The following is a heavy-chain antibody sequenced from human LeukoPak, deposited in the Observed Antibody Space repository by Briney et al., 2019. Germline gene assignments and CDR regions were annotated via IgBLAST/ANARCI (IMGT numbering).Heavy chain of an antibody. V-gene: IGHV3-15*04. CDR1: TFTKAW. J-gene: IGHJ6*02. D-gene: IGHD1-7*01. CDR2: TVSEIDGGTT. Sequence: PGGSLRLSCVVSTFTKAWMNWVRQAPGKGLEWVGQTVSEIDGGTTDYAAPVKGRFTISRDDSKSTLYLQMNSLKIEDTAVYYCTTDEDWNYARKDVWGQGATVIVSS. CDR3: TTDEDWNYARKDV.